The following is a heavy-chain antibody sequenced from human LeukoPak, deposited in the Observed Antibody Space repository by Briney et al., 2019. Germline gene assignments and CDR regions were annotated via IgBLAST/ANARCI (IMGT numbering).Heavy chain of an antibody. D-gene: IGHD3-3*01. J-gene: IGHJ4*02. V-gene: IGHV1-2*02. CDR1: GYTFTGYY. Sequence: ASVKVSCKPSGYTFTGYYIHWVRQAPGQGLEWMGWINPNSGGTNYAQKFQGRVTMNRDTSISTAYMELSRLRSDDTAVYYCARDGVGSTRTFDYWGQGTLVTVSS. CDR3: ARDGVGSTRTFDY. CDR2: INPNSGGT.